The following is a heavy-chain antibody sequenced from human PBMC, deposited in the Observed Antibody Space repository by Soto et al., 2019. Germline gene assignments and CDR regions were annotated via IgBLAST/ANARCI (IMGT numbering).Heavy chain of an antibody. V-gene: IGHV4-30-4*01. CDR3: ASLSMVRGVLCGMDV. CDR2: IYYSGST. J-gene: IGHJ6*02. D-gene: IGHD3-10*01. CDR1: GGSISSGDYY. Sequence: QVQLQESGPGLVNPSQTLSLTFTVSGGSISSGDYYWSWIRQPPGKGLEWIGYIYYSGSTYYNPSLTSRVTISVDTSKTQFSLKLSSVTAADTAVYYCASLSMVRGVLCGMDVWGQGTTVTVSS.